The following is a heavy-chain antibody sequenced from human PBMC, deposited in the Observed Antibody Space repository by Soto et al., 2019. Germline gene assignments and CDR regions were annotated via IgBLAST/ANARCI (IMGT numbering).Heavy chain of an antibody. CDR3: VSQRTSVLTQAYFDY. CDR2: VYYRGRS. V-gene: IGHV4-39*01. D-gene: IGHD2-8*01. J-gene: IGHJ4*02. Sequence: SETLSLTCTVSGGSVSNSNYYWGWIRQSPGKGLEWIGSVYYRGRSYSKSSVKSRVTISVDTSKNQFSLNLNSVTASDTAVNFCVSQRTSVLTQAYFDYWGPGALVTVSS. CDR1: GGSVSNSNYY.